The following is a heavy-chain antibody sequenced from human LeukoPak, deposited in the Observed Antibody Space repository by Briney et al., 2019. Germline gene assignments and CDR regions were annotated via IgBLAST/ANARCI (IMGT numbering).Heavy chain of an antibody. Sequence: GGSLRLSCAASGFTFDEYAMHWVRQPPGKGLEWVSGISWNSYDIRYADSVKGRFTISRDNAKNSLYLQMNSLRAEDMALYYCAKGVGTSYHYHMDVWGKGTTVIVSS. CDR3: AKGVGTSYHYHMDV. V-gene: IGHV3-9*03. J-gene: IGHJ6*03. CDR2: ISWNSYDI. D-gene: IGHD1-26*01. CDR1: GFTFDEYA.